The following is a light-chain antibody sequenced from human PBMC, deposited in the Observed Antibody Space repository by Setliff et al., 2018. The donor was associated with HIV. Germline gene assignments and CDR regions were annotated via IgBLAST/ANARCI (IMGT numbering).Light chain of an antibody. CDR2: YDS. J-gene: IGLJ2*01. V-gene: IGLV3-21*04. CDR1: NIGSKR. CDR3: QVWDSSRDHAV. Sequence: SYELTQPHSVSVAPGKTATITCGGNNIGSKRVHWYQQRPGQAPVLVIYYDSDRPSGIPERFSGSNFGNPATLSISRVEAGDEADYYCQVWDSSRDHAVFGGGTKVTVL.